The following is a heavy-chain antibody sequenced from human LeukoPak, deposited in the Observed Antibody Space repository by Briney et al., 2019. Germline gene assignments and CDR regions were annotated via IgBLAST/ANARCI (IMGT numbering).Heavy chain of an antibody. CDR3: TTAPRLLVGPTGDHY. CDR1: GFTFSNAW. D-gene: IGHD1-26*01. Sequence: PGGSLRLSCAASGFTFSNAWMSWVRQAPGKGLEWVGRIKSKTDGGTADYAAPVKGRFTISRDDSKNTLHLQMNSLKTEDTAVYYCTTAPRLLVGPTGDHYWGKGTLVTVSS. CDR2: IKSKTDGGTA. V-gene: IGHV3-15*01. J-gene: IGHJ4*02.